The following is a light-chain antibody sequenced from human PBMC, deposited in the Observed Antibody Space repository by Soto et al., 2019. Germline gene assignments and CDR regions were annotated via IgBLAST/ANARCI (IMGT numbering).Light chain of an antibody. CDR1: QSISSW. CDR2: DAS. J-gene: IGKJ1*01. CDR3: QQYKSYSRM. Sequence: DIHMTQYPSTVSASVGGRVTITCRASQSISSWLAWYQQKPGKAPKLLIYDASTLESGVPSRFTGRGSGTEFTLTISSLQPEDFATYYCQQYKSYSRMFGQGTKVDTK. V-gene: IGKV1-5*01.